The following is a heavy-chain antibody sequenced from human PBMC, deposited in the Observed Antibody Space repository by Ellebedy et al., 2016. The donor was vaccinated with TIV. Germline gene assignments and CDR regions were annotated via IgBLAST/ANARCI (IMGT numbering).Heavy chain of an antibody. D-gene: IGHD3-22*01. CDR3: ARGHYYFDTSGYKLYYFDS. Sequence: GESLKISXAASGFNFSSYAMNWVRQAPGKELEWVSVSSGSSGSTYFAGGSIYYADSVKGRFTISRDSAKSLLYLQMNSLRAGDTAVYYCARGHYYFDTSGYKLYYFDSWGQGTLVTVSS. CDR2: SSGSSGSTYFAGGSI. J-gene: IGHJ4*02. CDR1: GFNFSSYA. V-gene: IGHV3-23*01.